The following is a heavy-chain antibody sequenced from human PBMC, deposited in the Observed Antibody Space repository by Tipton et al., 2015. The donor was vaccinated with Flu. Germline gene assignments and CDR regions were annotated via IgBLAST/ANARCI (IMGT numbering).Heavy chain of an antibody. J-gene: IGHJ4*02. Sequence: GSLRLSCAASGFTFSSYVMSWVRQAPGKGLEWVANIKQDGSVKYYVDSVKGRFTISRDNAKNSLYLQMNSLRAEDTAVYYCVKQIGGGDCYWGQGTLVTVSS. CDR3: VKQIGGGDCY. V-gene: IGHV3-7*03. D-gene: IGHD2-21*01. CDR2: IKQDGSVK. CDR1: GFTFSSYV.